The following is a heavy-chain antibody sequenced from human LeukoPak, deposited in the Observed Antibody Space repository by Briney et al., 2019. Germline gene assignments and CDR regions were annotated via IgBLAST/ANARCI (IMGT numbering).Heavy chain of an antibody. D-gene: IGHD3-22*01. CDR2: DGSNN. V-gene: IGHV3-33*01. J-gene: IGHJ1*01. CDR3: AVTYDSSVYYFGYFQH. Sequence: DGSNNYYAVSVKARFTISRDNSKNSLYLQMYSLRPEDTAVYYCAVTYDSSVYYFGYFQHWGQGTLLTVSS.